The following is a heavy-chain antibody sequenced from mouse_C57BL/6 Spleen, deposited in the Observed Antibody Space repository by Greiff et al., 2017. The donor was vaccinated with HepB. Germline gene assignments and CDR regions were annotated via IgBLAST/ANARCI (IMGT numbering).Heavy chain of an antibody. J-gene: IGHJ3*01. CDR2: ISDGGSYT. CDR3: ARDGLRRGFLFAY. Sequence: EVKVVESGGGLVKPGGSLKLSCAASGFTFSSYAMSWVRQTPEKRLEWVATISDGGSYTYYPDNVKGRFTISRDNAKNNLYLQMSHLKSEDTAMYYCARDGLRRGFLFAYWGQGTLVTVSA. CDR1: GFTFSSYA. V-gene: IGHV5-4*01. D-gene: IGHD2-4*01.